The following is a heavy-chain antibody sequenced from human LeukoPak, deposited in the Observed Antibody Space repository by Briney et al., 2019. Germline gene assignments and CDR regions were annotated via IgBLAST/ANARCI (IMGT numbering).Heavy chain of an antibody. J-gene: IGHJ6*02. CDR2: IASDGSST. CDR3: AKDRPITVNYYYYGMDV. D-gene: IGHD3-16*02. CDR1: GFTFSSYW. Sequence: GGSLRLSCAASGFTFSSYWMNWVRQAPGKGLVWVSRIASDGSSTTYADSVKGRFSISRDNAKNTLYLQMNSLRAEDTAVYYCAKDRPITVNYYYYGMDVWGQGTTVTVSS. V-gene: IGHV3-74*01.